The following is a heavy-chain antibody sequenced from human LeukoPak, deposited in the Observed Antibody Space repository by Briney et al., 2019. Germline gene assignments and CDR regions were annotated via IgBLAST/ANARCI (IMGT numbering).Heavy chain of an antibody. CDR3: ARDPTAVANLPQYYLDY. V-gene: IGHV3-30*04. D-gene: IGHD4-23*01. J-gene: IGHJ4*02. CDR2: ISYDRSLK. CDR1: GFTFSSYA. Sequence: TSLRLSCAASGFTFSSYAMHWDRQAPGKGLECVAVISYDRSLKYYADSVRGRFTISSDNSKNTLYLQMNSLRVEDTAVYYCARDPTAVANLPQYYLDYWGQGILVTVSS.